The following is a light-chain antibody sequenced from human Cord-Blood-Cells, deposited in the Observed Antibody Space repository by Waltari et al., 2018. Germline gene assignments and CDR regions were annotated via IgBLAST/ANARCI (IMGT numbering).Light chain of an antibody. CDR2: GAS. CDR1: QSVSSN. J-gene: IGKJ1*01. CDR3: QQYNNWPRT. V-gene: IGKV3-15*01. Sequence: DIVMTQSPATLSVFPGERATPPCRASQSVSSNLAWYQQKPGQAPRLLIYGASTRATGIPARFSGSGSGTEFTLTISSLQSEDFAVYYCQQYNNWPRTFGQGTKVEIK.